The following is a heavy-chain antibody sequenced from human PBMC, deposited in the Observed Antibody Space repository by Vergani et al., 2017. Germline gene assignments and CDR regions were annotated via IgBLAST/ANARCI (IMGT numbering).Heavy chain of an antibody. CDR3: ARVLVAGVRVGYFDY. D-gene: IGHD2-2*01. CDR2: IIPIFGTA. V-gene: IGHV1-69*01. CDR1: GGTFSSYA. J-gene: IGHJ4*02. Sequence: QVQLVQSGAEVKKPGSSVKVSCKASGGTFSSYAISWVRQAPGQGLEWLGGIIPIFGTANYAQKFQGRVTITADESTSTAYMELSSLRSEDTAVYYCARVLVAGVRVGYFDYWGQGTLVTVSS.